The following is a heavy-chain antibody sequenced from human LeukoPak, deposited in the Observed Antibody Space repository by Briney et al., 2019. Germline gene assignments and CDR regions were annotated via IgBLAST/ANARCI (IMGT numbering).Heavy chain of an antibody. V-gene: IGHV4-30-4*01. D-gene: IGHD3-10*01. J-gene: IGHJ4*02. CDR3: AMQDYYGSGSYSPAPFDY. Sequence: SETLSLTCTVSGGSISSGDYYWSWIRQPPGKGLEWIGYIYYSGSTYYNPSLKSRITISVDTSKNQFSLKVSSVTAADTAVYYCAMQDYYGSGSYSPAPFDYWGQGTLVTVSS. CDR1: GGSISSGDYY. CDR2: IYYSGST.